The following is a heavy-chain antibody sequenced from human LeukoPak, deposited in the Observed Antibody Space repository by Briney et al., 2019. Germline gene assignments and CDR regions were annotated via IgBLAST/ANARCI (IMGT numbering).Heavy chain of an antibody. V-gene: IGHV3-64*01. CDR1: GFTFSRYA. D-gene: IGHD5-18*01. J-gene: IGHJ4*02. CDR2: ISSNGGST. Sequence: GSLKLSCAASGFTFSRYAMHWVRQAPRKGLEYVSAISSNGGSTFYANSVKGRFTISRDNSKNTLYLQMASLRPEDMAVYFCARVSGYSYSDTAFDYWGQGTLVTVSS. CDR3: ARVSGYSYSDTAFDY.